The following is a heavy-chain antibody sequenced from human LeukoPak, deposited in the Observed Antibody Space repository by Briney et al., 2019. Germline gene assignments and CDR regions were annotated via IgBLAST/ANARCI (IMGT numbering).Heavy chain of an antibody. CDR2: IFPGDSDT. V-gene: IGHV5-51*01. CDR1: GYSLTNYW. Sequence: GESLKISCKGSGYSLTNYWIAWVRQMPGKGLEWMGIIFPGDSDTRYSPSFQGQVTISADKSISTAYLQWSSLKASDTAMYYCARHCSGGSCYGDYWGQGTLVTVSS. CDR3: ARHCSGGSCYGDY. J-gene: IGHJ4*02. D-gene: IGHD2-15*01.